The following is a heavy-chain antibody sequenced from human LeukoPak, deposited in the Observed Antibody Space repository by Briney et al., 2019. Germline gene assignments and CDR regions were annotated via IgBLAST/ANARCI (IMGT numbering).Heavy chain of an antibody. D-gene: IGHD4/OR15-4a*01. CDR2: ITSGGDTI. J-gene: IGHJ4*02. CDR3: ARDRARPSASDY. CDR1: GFTFSSYA. Sequence: GGSLRLSCAASGFTFSSYAMSWVRQAPGKGLEWVAYITSGGDTIFYADSVKGRFTISRDNAKNSLYLQMNSLRAEDTAVYYCARDRARPSASDYWGQGTLVTVSS. V-gene: IGHV3-48*04.